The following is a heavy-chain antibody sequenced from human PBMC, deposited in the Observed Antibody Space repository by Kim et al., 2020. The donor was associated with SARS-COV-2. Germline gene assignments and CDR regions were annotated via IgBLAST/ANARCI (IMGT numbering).Heavy chain of an antibody. CDR1: GFTLSAYG. D-gene: IGHD1-26*01. Sequence: GGSLRLSCTASGFTLSAYGMSWVRQAPGEGLEWVSAISGGSGVTYYPASVKGRFTISRDNSKNTLYLQMNGLRAEDTAVDYCAKDGRWPKDAYDIWGQGT. CDR2: ISGGSGVT. CDR3: AKDGRWPKDAYDI. J-gene: IGHJ3*02. V-gene: IGHV3-23*01.